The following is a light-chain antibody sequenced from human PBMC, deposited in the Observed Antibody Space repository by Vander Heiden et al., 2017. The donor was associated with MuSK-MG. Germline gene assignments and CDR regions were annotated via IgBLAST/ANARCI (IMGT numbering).Light chain of an antibody. CDR2: AAS. J-gene: IGKJ4*01. CDR1: ENINRY. Sequence: DIQMTQSPSSLSASVGDGVTITCRASENINRYLNWYQVRPGQAPKLLIYAASTLQSGIPSRFSGSGSGTDFALTISSLQPEDFTPYYCQQTDNTPSLTFGGGTRVDIK. V-gene: IGKV1-39*01. CDR3: QQTDNTPSLT.